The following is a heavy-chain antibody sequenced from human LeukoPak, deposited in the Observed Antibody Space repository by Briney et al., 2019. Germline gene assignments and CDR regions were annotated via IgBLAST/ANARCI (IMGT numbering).Heavy chain of an antibody. CDR1: GFSFSGHW. Sequence: GGSLRLSCTASGFSFSGHWMHWARQLPGKGLEWVSAISGPGGGTYYADPVKGRFTISRDNSNNTLYLQMNSLRVEDTAIYYCAKAPPGYSSYALPANWGQGTLVTVSS. CDR2: ISGPGGGT. CDR3: AKAPPGYSSYALPAN. D-gene: IGHD5-12*01. V-gene: IGHV3-23*01. J-gene: IGHJ4*02.